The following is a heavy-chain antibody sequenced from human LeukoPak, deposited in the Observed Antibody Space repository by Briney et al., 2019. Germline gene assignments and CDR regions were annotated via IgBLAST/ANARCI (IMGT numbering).Heavy chain of an antibody. CDR3: ARHPRHGGYFGVFDP. CDR2: IYYSGST. V-gene: IGHV4-39*01. Sequence: SETLSLTCTVSGGSISSSSYQWGWLRQPPGKGLEWIGIIYYSGSTYYNPSLKSRATISVDTSKNQFSLKLSSVTAADTAVYYCARHPRHGGYFGVFDPWGQGALVTVSS. CDR1: GGSISSSSYQ. J-gene: IGHJ5*02. D-gene: IGHD3-22*01.